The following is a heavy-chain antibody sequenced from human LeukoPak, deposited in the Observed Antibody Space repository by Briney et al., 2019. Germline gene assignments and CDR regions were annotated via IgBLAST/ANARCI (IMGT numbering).Heavy chain of an antibody. J-gene: IGHJ6*03. CDR3: ANLGSAGCRRITSCSAYMDV. Sequence: GGSLRLSCAASGFTFDDYAMHWVRQAPGKGLEWVSGISWNSGSIGYADSVKGRFTISRDNAKNSLYLQMNRLRDEDTALYYCANLGSAGCRRITSCSAYMDVWGKGTTVTVSS. CDR1: GFTFDDYA. CDR2: ISWNSGSI. D-gene: IGHD2-2*01. V-gene: IGHV3-9*01.